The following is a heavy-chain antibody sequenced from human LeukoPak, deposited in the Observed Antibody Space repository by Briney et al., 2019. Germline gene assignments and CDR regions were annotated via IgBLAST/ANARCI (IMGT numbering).Heavy chain of an antibody. J-gene: IGHJ4*02. CDR3: ASGSLASYFDH. V-gene: IGHV1-2*02. Sequence: EASVKVSCKASGYTFSVYYMHWVRQAPGQGLEWMGWINPNSGGTKYVQKFQGRVTMTRDTSISTAYMELSRLRSDDTAVYYCASGSLASYFDHWGQGTLVTVSS. CDR1: GYTFSVYY. D-gene: IGHD3-16*01. CDR2: INPNSGGT.